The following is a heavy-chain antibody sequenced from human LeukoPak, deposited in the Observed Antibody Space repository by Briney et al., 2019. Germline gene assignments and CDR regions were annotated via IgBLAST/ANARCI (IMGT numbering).Heavy chain of an antibody. Sequence: ASVKVSCKASGYTFAIYYIHWVRQAPGQGLEWMGIINPSGGRTSYAQKFQGRVTMTRDTSTSTVHMDLSRLRSGDTAVYYCARGSAQPYSGYGKDYWGQGTLVTVSS. J-gene: IGHJ4*02. CDR2: INPSGGRT. D-gene: IGHD5-12*01. V-gene: IGHV1-46*01. CDR3: ARGSAQPYSGYGKDY. CDR1: GYTFAIYY.